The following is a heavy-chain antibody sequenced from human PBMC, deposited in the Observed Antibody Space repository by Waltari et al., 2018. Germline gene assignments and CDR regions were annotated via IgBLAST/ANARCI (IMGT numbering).Heavy chain of an antibody. V-gene: IGHV3-15*01. CDR1: GFTFSNAW. CDR2: IKSKTDGGTT. CDR3: TTDLGLWFGELYGMDV. D-gene: IGHD3-10*01. J-gene: IGHJ6*02. Sequence: EVQLVESGGGLVKPGGSLRLSCAASGFTFSNAWMSWVRRAPGKGLEWGGRIKSKTDGGTTDYAAPVKGRFTISRDDSKNTLYLQMNSLKTEDTAVYYCTTDLGLWFGELYGMDVWGQGTTVTVSS.